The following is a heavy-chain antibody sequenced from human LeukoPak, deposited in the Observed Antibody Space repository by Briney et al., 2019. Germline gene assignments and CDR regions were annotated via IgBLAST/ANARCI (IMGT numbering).Heavy chain of an antibody. CDR1: GYAFTNYW. D-gene: IGHD2-8*02. J-gene: IGHJ4*02. V-gene: IGHV5-51*01. CDR3: ARHAGYCSGGKCCSFYYFDY. CDR2: IHPGDSDT. Sequence: GASLKISCKASGYAFTNYWIGWVRRTPGKGREWMGIIHPGDSDTRYRTSFQGQVTMSVDESTSTAYLHWISLKASDTAIYYCARHAGYCSGGKCCSFYYFDYWGQGTLVTVSS.